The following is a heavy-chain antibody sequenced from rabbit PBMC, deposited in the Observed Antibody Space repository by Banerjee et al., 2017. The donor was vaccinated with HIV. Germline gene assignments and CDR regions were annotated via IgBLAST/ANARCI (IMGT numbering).Heavy chain of an antibody. D-gene: IGHD4-2*01. V-gene: IGHV1S40*01. CDR3: ARAQWMRNFDL. CDR1: GFSFSSSHY. J-gene: IGHJ4*01. CDR2: IYAGSGGST. Sequence: QSLEESGGDLVKPGASLTLTCTASGFSFSSSHYMCWVRQAPGKGLEWIACIYAGSGGSTWYASWAKGRFTIFKTSSTTVTLQMTSLTAADTATYFCARAQWMRNFDLWGPGTLVTVS.